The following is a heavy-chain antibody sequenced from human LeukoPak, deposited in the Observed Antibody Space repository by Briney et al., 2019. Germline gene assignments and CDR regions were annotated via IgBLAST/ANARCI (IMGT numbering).Heavy chain of an antibody. CDR3: ARDCSSTSCPAGRYFDWGAFDI. D-gene: IGHD2-2*01. V-gene: IGHV3-48*03. CDR1: GFTFSSYE. J-gene: IGHJ3*02. CDR2: ISSSGSTI. Sequence: GGSLRLSCAASGFTFSSYEMNWVRQAPGKGLEWVSYISSSGSTIYYADSVKGRFTISRDNAKNSLYLQMNSLRAEDTAVYYCARDCSSTSCPAGRYFDWGAFDIWGQGTMATVSS.